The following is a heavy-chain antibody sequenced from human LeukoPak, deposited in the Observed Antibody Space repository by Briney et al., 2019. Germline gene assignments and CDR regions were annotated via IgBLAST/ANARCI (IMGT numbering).Heavy chain of an antibody. V-gene: IGHV1-8*01. CDR1: GYTFSSYD. D-gene: IGHD1-26*01. CDR2: MNPNSGNT. Sequence: ASVKVSCKASGYTFSSYDINWVRQATGQGLEWIGWMNPNSGNTGYAQKFQGRVTMTRNTSISTAYMELSSLRSGDTAVYYCARVGGSGSYYYYYYMDVWGKGTTVTISS. J-gene: IGHJ6*03. CDR3: ARVGGSGSYYYYYYMDV.